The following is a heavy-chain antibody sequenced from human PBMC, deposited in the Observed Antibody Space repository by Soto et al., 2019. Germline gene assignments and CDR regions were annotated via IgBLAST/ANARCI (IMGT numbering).Heavy chain of an antibody. J-gene: IGHJ3*02. V-gene: IGHV3-7*03. CDR2: IKQDGSEK. Sequence: GGSLRLSCAASGFTFSSYWMSWVRQAPGKGLEWVANIKQDGSEKYYVDSVKGRFTISRDNAKNSLYLQMNSLRAEDMAVYYCASRQLGIDGDDAFDIWGQGTMVTVSS. CDR3: ASRQLGIDGDDAFDI. D-gene: IGHD7-27*01. CDR1: GFTFSSYW.